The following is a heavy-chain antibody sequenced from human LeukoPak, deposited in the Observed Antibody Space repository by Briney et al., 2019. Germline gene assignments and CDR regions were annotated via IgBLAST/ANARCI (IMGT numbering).Heavy chain of an antibody. CDR3: ARGKMNGDDFDY. V-gene: IGHV1-2*02. Sequence: ASXXVSCKASGYTFTGSYMHWVRQAPGQGPEWMGWINPNSATNYAKRVQDRVTMTRDTSISTAYMELTRLRSEDTAVYYCARGKMNGDDFDYWGQGTLVTVSS. D-gene: IGHD4-17*01. CDR2: INPNSAT. J-gene: IGHJ4*02. CDR1: GYTFTGSY.